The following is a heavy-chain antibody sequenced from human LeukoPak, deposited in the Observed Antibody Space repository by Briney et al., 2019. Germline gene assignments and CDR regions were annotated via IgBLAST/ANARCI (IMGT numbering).Heavy chain of an antibody. CDR3: ARDRYSSSSLVSD. J-gene: IGHJ4*02. Sequence: SETLSLTCTVSGGSISSYYWSWIRQPPGKGLEWIGYIYYSGSTNYNPSLKSRVTISVDTSKNQFSLKLSSVTAADTAVYYCARDRYSSSSLVSDWGQGTLVTVSS. CDR1: GGSISSYY. V-gene: IGHV4-59*01. CDR2: IYYSGST. D-gene: IGHD6-6*01.